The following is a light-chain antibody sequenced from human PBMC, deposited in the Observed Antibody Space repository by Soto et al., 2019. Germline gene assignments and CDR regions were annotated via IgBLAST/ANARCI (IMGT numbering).Light chain of an antibody. J-gene: IGLJ3*02. CDR1: SSDVGGYNY. Sequence: QSVLTQPRSVSGSPGQSVTISCTGTSSDVGGYNYVSWYQQHPGKAPKLMIYDVSKRPSGVPDRFSGSKSGNTASLTISGLQDEDEADYYCCSYAGSYTFEFGGGTKLTVL. V-gene: IGLV2-11*01. CDR2: DVS. CDR3: CSYAGSYTFE.